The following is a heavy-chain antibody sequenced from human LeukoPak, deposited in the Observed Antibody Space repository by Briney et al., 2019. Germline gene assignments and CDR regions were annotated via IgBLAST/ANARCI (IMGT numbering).Heavy chain of an antibody. D-gene: IGHD2-2*01. CDR1: GFTFSSYS. Sequence: GGSLRLSCAASGFTFSSYSMNWVRQAPGKGLEWVSSISSSSSYIYYADSVKGRFTISRDNAKNSLYLQMNSLRAEDTAVYHCARSHCSSTSCSRKDFDYRGQGTLVTVSS. CDR3: ARSHCSSTSCSRKDFDY. J-gene: IGHJ4*02. V-gene: IGHV3-21*01. CDR2: ISSSSSYI.